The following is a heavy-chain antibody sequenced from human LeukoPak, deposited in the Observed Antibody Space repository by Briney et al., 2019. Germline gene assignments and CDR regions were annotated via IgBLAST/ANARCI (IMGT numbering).Heavy chain of an antibody. D-gene: IGHD1-1*01. CDR2: INSDSSIV. CDR3: AGSVSANWFYY. CDR1: GLPFSSCS. V-gene: IGHV3-48*02. J-gene: IGHJ4*02. Sequence: PGRSLRLSCAASGLPFSSCSMTWVRQGPGKGLEWLSYINSDSSIVRYADSVKGRFTISRDNAKNSLYLQMNSVRDEDAAVYYCAGSVSANWFYYWGQGTLVTVSS.